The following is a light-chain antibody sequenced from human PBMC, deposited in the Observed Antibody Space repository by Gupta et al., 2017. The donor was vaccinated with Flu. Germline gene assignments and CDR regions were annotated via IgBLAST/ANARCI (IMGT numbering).Light chain of an antibody. CDR1: QSVSSN. CDR2: GAS. J-gene: IGKJ2*01. V-gene: IGKV3-15*01. CDR3: QQYNNWPYT. Sequence: PAXXXVSPGERATPSCRASQSVSSNLAWYQQKPGQAPRLLIYGASTRATGIPARFSGSGSGTEFTLTISSLQSEDFAVYYCQQYNNWPYTFGQGTKLEIK.